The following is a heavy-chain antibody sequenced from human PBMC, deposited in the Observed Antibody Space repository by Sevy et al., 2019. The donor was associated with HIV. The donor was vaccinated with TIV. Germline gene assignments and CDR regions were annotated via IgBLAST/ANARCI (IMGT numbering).Heavy chain of an antibody. V-gene: IGHV3-23*01. J-gene: IGHJ3*02. Sequence: GGSLGLSCAASGITFSSYAMSWVRQAPGKGLEWVSGISAGGGRTYHADSVKGRFTMSGDKSKNTLYLQMNSLTAEDTAVYYCASLLTEDPFDIWGQGTMVTVSS. CDR1: GITFSSYA. CDR3: ASLLTEDPFDI. CDR2: ISAGGGRT. D-gene: IGHD3-10*01.